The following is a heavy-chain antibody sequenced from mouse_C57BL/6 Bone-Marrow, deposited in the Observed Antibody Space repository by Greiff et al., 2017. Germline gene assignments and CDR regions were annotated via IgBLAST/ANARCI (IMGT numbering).Heavy chain of an antibody. V-gene: IGHV5-15*01. CDR3: ARRWGCYYYAMDY. CDR1: GFTFSDYG. J-gene: IGHJ4*01. Sequence: EVQLVESGGGLVQPGGSLKLSCAASGFTFSDYGMAWVRQAPRKGPEWVAFISNLAYSIYYADTVTGRFTITRENAKTTLYLEMSSLRSEDTAMYYCARRWGCYYYAMDYWGQGTSVTVSS. CDR2: ISNLAYSI. D-gene: IGHD3-3*01.